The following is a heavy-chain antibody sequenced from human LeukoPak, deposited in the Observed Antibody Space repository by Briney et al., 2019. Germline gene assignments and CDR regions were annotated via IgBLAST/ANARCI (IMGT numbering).Heavy chain of an antibody. CDR1: GFTFSPFSDFA. Sequence: GGSLRLSCSASGFTFSPFSDFAMSWVRQAPGKGLEWVSRIDSGGRTTSSSDSVKVRFTISRDNAKNALYLQMNSLRAEDTAVYYCAKEWDTSTWSFYDYWGKGTPVTVSS. CDR2: IDSGGRTT. CDR3: AKEWDTSTWSFYDY. D-gene: IGHD1-26*01. J-gene: IGHJ4*02. V-gene: IGHV3-23*01.